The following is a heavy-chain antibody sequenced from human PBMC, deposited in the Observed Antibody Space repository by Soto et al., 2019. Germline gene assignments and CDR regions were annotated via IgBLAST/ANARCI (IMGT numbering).Heavy chain of an antibody. D-gene: IGHD3-22*01. V-gene: IGHV4-39*01. CDR3: AGSIFSGYGHNWFDP. Sequence: SETLSLTCTVSSGSISSTIYSWDWIRQPPGKGLEWIGSIFYSGSTYYNPSLKSRVTISVDTSKNQFSLTLTSVTAADTAVYYYAGSIFSGYGHNWFDPWGQGTLLTVSS. CDR2: IFYSGST. J-gene: IGHJ5*02. CDR1: SGSISSTIYS.